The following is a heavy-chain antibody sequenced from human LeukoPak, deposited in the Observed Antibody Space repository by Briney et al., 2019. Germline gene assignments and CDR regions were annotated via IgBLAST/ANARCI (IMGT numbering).Heavy chain of an antibody. V-gene: IGHV4-39*01. CDR2: IYYSGST. CDR1: GGSISSSNHH. D-gene: IGHD2-2*02. CDR3: ARLYAGTRPPDY. J-gene: IGHJ4*02. Sequence: SETLSLTCTVSGGSISSSNHHWDWIRQPPGKGLEWIGNIYYSGSTYYNPSLKSRVTISVDTSRNHFSLRLSSVTAADTAVYYCARLYAGTRPPDYWGQGTLVTVSS.